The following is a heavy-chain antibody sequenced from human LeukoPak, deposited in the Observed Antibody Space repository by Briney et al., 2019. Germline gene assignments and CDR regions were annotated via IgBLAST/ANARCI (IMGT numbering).Heavy chain of an antibody. Sequence: GGSLRLSCAASGFTFSSYAMSWVRQAPGKGLEWVSAISGGGVGTYYAGSVKGRFTFSRDNSKNTLYLQMNSLRAEDTAVYYCAKDRRATLYGEFDYWGQGTLVTVSS. V-gene: IGHV3-23*01. CDR3: AKDRRATLYGEFDY. J-gene: IGHJ4*02. D-gene: IGHD3-3*01. CDR2: ISGGGVGT. CDR1: GFTFSSYA.